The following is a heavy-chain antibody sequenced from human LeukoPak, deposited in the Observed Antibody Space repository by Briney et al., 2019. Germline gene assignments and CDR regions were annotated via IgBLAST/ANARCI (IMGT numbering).Heavy chain of an antibody. CDR2: IRYDGSNK. V-gene: IGHV3-30*02. D-gene: IGHD6-19*01. J-gene: IGHJ5*02. CDR3: AKDPNYFSGWHWSDGWFDP. CDR1: GFTFSSYG. Sequence: PGGSLRLSCAASGFTFSSYGMHWVRQAPGKGLEWVAFIRYDGSNKYYADSVKGRFTISRDNSKNTLYLQMNSLRAEDTAVYYCAKDPNYFSGWHWSDGWFDPWGQGTLVTVSS.